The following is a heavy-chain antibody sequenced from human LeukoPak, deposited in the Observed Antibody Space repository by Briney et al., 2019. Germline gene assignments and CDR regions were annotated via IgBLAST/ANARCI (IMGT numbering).Heavy chain of an antibody. J-gene: IGHJ4*02. CDR3: ARDGPAQMVDFDY. D-gene: IGHD3-10*01. Sequence: GDSVKVSCKASGYTFSGTGWYLYWLRQAPGQGLECMGWIYPYTGATHYAQKFQSRVAMTRDTSISTAYMELSRLRPDDTAVYYCARDGPAQMVDFDYWGQGTLVTVSS. CDR2: IYPYTGAT. V-gene: IGHV1-2*02. CDR1: GYTFSGTGWY.